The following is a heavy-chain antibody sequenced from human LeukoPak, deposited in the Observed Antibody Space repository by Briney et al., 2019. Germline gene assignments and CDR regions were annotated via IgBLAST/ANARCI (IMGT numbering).Heavy chain of an antibody. D-gene: IGHD3-22*01. J-gene: IGHJ3*02. CDR1: VYTFASYY. CDR2: INPSGGST. CDR3: ARDYYDSSGYYYDAAFDI. V-gene: IGHV1-46*01. Sequence: ASVTVSCKSSVYTFASYYMHWVRQAPGQGLEWMGIINPSGGSTSYAQKFQGRVTMTRDTSTSTVYMELSSLRSEDTAVYYCARDYYDSSGYYYDAAFDIWGQGTMVTVSS.